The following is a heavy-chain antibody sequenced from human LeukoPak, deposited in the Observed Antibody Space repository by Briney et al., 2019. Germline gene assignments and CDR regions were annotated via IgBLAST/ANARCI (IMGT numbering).Heavy chain of an antibody. V-gene: IGHV4-59*12. J-gene: IGHJ6*02. CDR1: GGFISSYY. CDR2: ISYSGST. Sequence: TSETLSLTCTVSGGFISSYYWSWIRQPPGKGLEWIGFISYSGSTYYNPSLKSRVTISVDRSKNQFSLKLSSVTAADTAVYYCASGRYGPTYYYYGMDVWGQGTTVTVSS. D-gene: IGHD5-18*01. CDR3: ASGRYGPTYYYYGMDV.